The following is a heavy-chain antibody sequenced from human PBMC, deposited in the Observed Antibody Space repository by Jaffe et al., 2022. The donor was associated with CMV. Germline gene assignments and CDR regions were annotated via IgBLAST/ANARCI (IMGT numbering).Heavy chain of an antibody. V-gene: IGHV1-3*01. D-gene: IGHD3-10*01. CDR3: VGEALGAGSAFDC. CDR2: IDAGNGVT. CDR1: GYTFPTHL. Sequence: QVQLVQSGAEVKKPGASVKISCESSGYTFPTHLIHWVRQAPGKRPEWVGRIDAGNGVTEFSQEFQGRVTITRDTSASTTYMELSSLTPEDTAVYFCVGEALGAGSAFDCWGRGTLVTVSS. J-gene: IGHJ4*02.